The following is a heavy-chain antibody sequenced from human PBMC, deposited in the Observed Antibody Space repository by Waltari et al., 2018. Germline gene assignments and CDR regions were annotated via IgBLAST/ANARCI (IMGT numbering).Heavy chain of an antibody. D-gene: IGHD2-2*01. Sequence: QVQLQESGPGLVKPSQTLSLTCTVSGGSICSGGYYWSWIRQHPGRVLEWIGYISYSGSTSYSPSLTRRVTRSVDTSQNQCSLKMSSVTAANTAVYYCARVRGGEYQLLYYYYMDVWGKGTTVTVSS. V-gene: IGHV4-31*03. CDR3: ARVRGGEYQLLYYYYMDV. CDR2: ISYSGST. J-gene: IGHJ6*03. CDR1: GGSICSGGYY.